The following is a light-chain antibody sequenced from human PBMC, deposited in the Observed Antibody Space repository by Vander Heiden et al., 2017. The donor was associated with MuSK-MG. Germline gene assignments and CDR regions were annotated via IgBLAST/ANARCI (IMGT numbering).Light chain of an antibody. CDR3: QQSDSNPPFT. CDR1: QTISTF. J-gene: IGKJ3*01. Sequence: DIQMTQSPSSLSGSVGDRVTITCRASQTISTFLNWYQHKPGKAPKLLIYAASTLQSGVPPRFSGSGYGTDFTLTISNLQPEDFATYYCQQSDSNPPFTFGPGTKVDIK. V-gene: IGKV1-39*01. CDR2: AAS.